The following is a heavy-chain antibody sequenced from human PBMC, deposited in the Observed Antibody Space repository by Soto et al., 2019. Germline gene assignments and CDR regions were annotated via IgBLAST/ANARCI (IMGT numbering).Heavy chain of an antibody. V-gene: IGHV1-18*01. Sequence: ASVKVSCKASGYTFTSYGISWVRQAPGQGLEWMGWISAYNGNTNYAQKLQGRVTMTTDTSTSTAYMELRSLRSDDTAVYYCARVASIAVAGTVDYWGQGTLVTVSS. CDR2: ISAYNGNT. J-gene: IGHJ4*02. CDR3: ARVASIAVAGTVDY. D-gene: IGHD6-19*01. CDR1: GYTFTSYG.